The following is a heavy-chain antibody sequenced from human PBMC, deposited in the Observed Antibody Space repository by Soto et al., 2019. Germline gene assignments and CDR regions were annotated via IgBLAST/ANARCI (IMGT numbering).Heavy chain of an antibody. V-gene: IGHV1-3*01. J-gene: IGHJ4*02. CDR2: IDAYNGNT. D-gene: IGHD3-22*01. CDR1: GYTFTTYA. CDR3: ARDPPNYYNSSGPDY. Sequence: ASVKVSCKASGYTFTTYAIHWVRQAPGQRLEWMGWIDAYNGNTKYSQRFQGRVIMTRDTSTSTAYMELRSLRSDDTAVYYCARDPPNYYNSSGPDYWGQGTLVTVSS.